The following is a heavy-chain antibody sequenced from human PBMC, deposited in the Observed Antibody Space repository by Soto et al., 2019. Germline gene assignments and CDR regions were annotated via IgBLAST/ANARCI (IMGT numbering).Heavy chain of an antibody. CDR3: ARHMSPYDSSGYYSEFDY. V-gene: IGHV5-51*01. CDR2: IYPGDSDT. CDR1: GYSFTSYW. D-gene: IGHD3-22*01. J-gene: IGHJ4*02. Sequence: PGESLKISCKGSGYSFTSYWIGWVRQMPGKGLEWMGIIYPGDSDTRYSPSFQGQVTISADKSISTAYLQWSSLKASDTAMYYCARHMSPYDSSGYYSEFDYWGQGTLVTVSS.